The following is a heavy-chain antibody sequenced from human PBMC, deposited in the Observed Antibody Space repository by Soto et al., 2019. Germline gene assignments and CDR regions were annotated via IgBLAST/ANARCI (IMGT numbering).Heavy chain of an antibody. Sequence: QLQLQESGPGLVKPSETLSLTCTVSGGSISSSSYYWGWIRQPPGKGLEWIGSIYYSGSTYYNPSLKSRVNIPVDTSKNQFSLKLSSVNAADTAVYYCARDDCSSTSCYGGNAFDIWGQGTMVTVSS. CDR2: IYYSGST. CDR3: ARDDCSSTSCYGGNAFDI. D-gene: IGHD2-2*01. CDR1: GGSISSSSYY. J-gene: IGHJ3*02. V-gene: IGHV4-39*01.